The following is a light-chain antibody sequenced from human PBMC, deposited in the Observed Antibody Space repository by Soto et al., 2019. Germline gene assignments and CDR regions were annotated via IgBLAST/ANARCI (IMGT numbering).Light chain of an antibody. CDR1: QSITTY. Sequence: DIQMTPSPSSLSASVGDRVTITCRASQSITTYLNWYQQRPGKAPRLLIYAASSLQSGVPSRFSGSGSGTDFTLTISSLQPEDFARYYCQQYDNLPITFGQGTRLEIK. J-gene: IGKJ5*01. CDR3: QQYDNLPIT. CDR2: AAS. V-gene: IGKV1-39*01.